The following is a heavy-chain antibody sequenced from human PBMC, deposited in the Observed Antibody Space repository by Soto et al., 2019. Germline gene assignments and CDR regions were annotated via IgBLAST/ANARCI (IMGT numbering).Heavy chain of an antibody. CDR2: ISSSSSYI. CDR3: AREDSSSSGYYYYYYMDV. CDR1: GFTFSSYS. V-gene: IGHV3-21*01. D-gene: IGHD6-6*01. Sequence: AGGSLRLSCAASGFTFSSYSMNWVRQAPGKGLEWVSSISSSSSYIYYADSVKGRFTISRDNAKNSLYLQMNSLRAEDTAVYYCAREDSSSSGYYYYYYMDVWGKGTTVTVSS. J-gene: IGHJ6*03.